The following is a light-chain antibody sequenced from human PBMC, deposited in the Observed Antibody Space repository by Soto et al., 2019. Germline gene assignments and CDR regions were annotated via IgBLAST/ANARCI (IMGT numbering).Light chain of an antibody. CDR2: GAY. CDR3: QAYGSLSWT. V-gene: IGKV3-20*01. Sequence: GTLSLKKGERATLSCRASQNVDTNYLAWYQQKPGQAPRIISLGAYGRSTGIPDRFSGSGSGTDFTLIISGVAPEDFVMYYWQAYGSLSWTFGQRTNVDI. J-gene: IGKJ1*01. CDR1: QNVDTNY.